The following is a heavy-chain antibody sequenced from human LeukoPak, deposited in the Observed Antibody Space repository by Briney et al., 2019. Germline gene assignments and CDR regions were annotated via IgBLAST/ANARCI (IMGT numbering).Heavy chain of an antibody. CDR2: IKAKTDGETP. V-gene: IGHV3-15*01. CDR3: SKGDCSGGTCLLPHDF. J-gene: IGHJ4*02. D-gene: IGHD2-15*01. CDR1: GFIFTSAW. Sequence: PGGSLRLSCAASGFIFTSAWMSWVRQAPGKGLEWVGRIKAKTDGETPSYAAPVKGRFIISRDDSKNTLYLQMNNLRIDDTAVYYCSKGDCSGGTCLLPHDFWGQGTLVTVSS.